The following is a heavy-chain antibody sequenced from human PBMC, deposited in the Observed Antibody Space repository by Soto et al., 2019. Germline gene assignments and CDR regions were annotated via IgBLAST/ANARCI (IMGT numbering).Heavy chain of an antibody. CDR1: GFTFSNFG. Sequence: GGSLRLYCAASGFTFSNFGMHWVRQAPGKGLEWVSPISYDGSNTYNADSVKGRFTISRDNSKSTLYLQMNSLRPEDTAIYYCAKDLSQNDPIFYYGMDVWGQGTTVTVSS. D-gene: IGHD1-1*01. CDR2: ISYDGSNT. CDR3: AKDLSQNDPIFYYGMDV. V-gene: IGHV3-30*18. J-gene: IGHJ6*02.